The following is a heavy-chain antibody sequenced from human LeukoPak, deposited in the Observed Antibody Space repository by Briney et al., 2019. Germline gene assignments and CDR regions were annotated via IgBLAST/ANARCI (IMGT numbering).Heavy chain of an antibody. CDR1: GYTFTGYY. Sequence: ASVKVSCKASGYTFTGYYMHWVRQAPGQGLEWMGWINPNSGGTNYAQKFQGRVTMTRDTSISTAYMELSRLRSDDTAVYYCARDFGPSIYDSSGYPDAFDIWGQGTMVTVSS. V-gene: IGHV1-2*02. J-gene: IGHJ3*02. CDR3: ARDFGPSIYDSSGYPDAFDI. D-gene: IGHD3-22*01. CDR2: INPNSGGT.